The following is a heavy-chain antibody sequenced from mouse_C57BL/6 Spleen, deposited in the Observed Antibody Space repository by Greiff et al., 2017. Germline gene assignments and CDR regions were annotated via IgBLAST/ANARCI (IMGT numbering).Heavy chain of an antibody. CDR2: ISDGGSYT. CDR1: GFTFSSYA. Sequence: DVKVVESGGGLVKPGGSLKLSCAASGFTFSSYAMSWVRQTPDKRLEWVATISDGGSYTYYPDNVKGRFTISRDNAKNNLYLQMSHLKTEDTAMYYWASHNSGSRRWYFDVWGTGTTVTVSS. J-gene: IGHJ1*03. CDR3: ASHNSGSRRWYFDV. D-gene: IGHD1-1*01. V-gene: IGHV5-4*03.